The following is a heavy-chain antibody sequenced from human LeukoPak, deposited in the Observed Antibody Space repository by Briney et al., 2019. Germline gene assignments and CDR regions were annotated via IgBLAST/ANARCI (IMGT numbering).Heavy chain of an antibody. CDR2: ISSSSSYI. J-gene: IGHJ4*02. CDR1: GFTFSSYS. CDR3: ARDPPKWELPDY. Sequence: GGSLRLSCAASGFTFSSYSMNWVRQAPGKGLEWVSSISSSSSYIYYADSVKGRFTISRDNAKNSLYLQMNSLRAEDTAVYYCARDPPKWELPDYWGQGTLVTVSS. V-gene: IGHV3-21*01. D-gene: IGHD1-26*01.